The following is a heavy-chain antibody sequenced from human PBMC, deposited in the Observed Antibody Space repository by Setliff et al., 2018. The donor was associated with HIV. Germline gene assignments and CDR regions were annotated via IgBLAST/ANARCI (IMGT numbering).Heavy chain of an antibody. CDR2: IYTSGST. CDR1: GGSISSYY. Sequence: SETLSLTCTVSGGSISSYYWSWIQQPPGKGLEWIGYIYTSGSTNYNPSLKSRVTISVDQSNNQFSLKLSSVTAADTAVYYCARGLSFYDPGGFDYWGQGTLVTVSS. D-gene: IGHD3-22*01. V-gene: IGHV4-4*09. J-gene: IGHJ4*02. CDR3: ARGLSFYDPGGFDY.